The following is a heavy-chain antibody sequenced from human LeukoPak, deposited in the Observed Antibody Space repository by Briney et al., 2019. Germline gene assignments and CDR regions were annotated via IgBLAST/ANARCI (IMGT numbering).Heavy chain of an antibody. Sequence: GGSLRLSCAASGFTFSSDVMNCVRQAPGKGLEWVSSISGSGGSTYYADSVKGRFTISRDNSKSTLYLQMNSLRAEDTAVYYCAKTPHYDILTGYFKQGYYFHYWGQGTLVTVSS. CDR2: ISGSGGST. CDR1: GFTFSSDV. J-gene: IGHJ4*02. D-gene: IGHD3-9*01. CDR3: AKTPHYDILTGYFKQGYYFHY. V-gene: IGHV3-23*01.